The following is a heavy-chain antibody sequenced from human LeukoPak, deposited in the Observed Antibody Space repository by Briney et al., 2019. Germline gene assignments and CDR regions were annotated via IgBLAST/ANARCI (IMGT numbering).Heavy chain of an antibody. CDR2: ISAYNGNT. D-gene: IGHD1-14*01. CDR3: AGDRQGSGPRPPETNWFDP. CDR1: GYTFTSYG. Sequence: ASVRVSCKASGYTFTSYGITWVRQAPGQGLEWMGWISAYNGNTIYARNLQDRVTMTTDTSTRTAYMELRSLRSDDTAVYYCAGDRQGSGPRPPETNWFDPWGQGTLVTVSS. J-gene: IGHJ5*02. V-gene: IGHV1-18*01.